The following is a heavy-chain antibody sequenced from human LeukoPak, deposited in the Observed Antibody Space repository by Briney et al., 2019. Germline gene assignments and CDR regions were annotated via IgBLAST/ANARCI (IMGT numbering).Heavy chain of an antibody. CDR3: ARGGNSGYDCDY. V-gene: IGHV4-34*01. D-gene: IGHD5-12*01. Sequence: PSETLSLTCAVYGGSFSGYYWSWIRQPPGKGLEWIGEINHSGSTNYNPSLKSRVTISVDTSKNQFSLKLSSVTAADTAVYYCARGGNSGYDCDYWGQGTLVTVSS. CDR2: INHSGST. CDR1: GGSFSGYY. J-gene: IGHJ4*02.